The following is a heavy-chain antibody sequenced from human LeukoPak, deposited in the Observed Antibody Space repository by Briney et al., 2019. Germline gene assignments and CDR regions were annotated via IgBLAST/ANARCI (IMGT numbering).Heavy chain of an antibody. J-gene: IGHJ4*02. V-gene: IGHV3-30*07. CDR3: AKDSSGYYLAKGDY. Sequence: GGSLRLSCSVSGFTFSSYSLHWVRQVPGKGLEWLAVISFDGKKTQTADSVRGRFIISRDNSKNTLYLQMNSLRAEDTAVYYCAKDSSGYYLAKGDYWGQGTLVTVSS. CDR1: GFTFSSYS. D-gene: IGHD3-22*01. CDR2: ISFDGKKT.